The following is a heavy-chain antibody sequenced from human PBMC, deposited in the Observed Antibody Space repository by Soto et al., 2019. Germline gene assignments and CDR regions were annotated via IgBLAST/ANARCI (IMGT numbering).Heavy chain of an antibody. CDR3: ARDGRYNWNYGGWFDP. CDR1: GFTFSSYG. CDR2: IWYDGSNK. V-gene: IGHV3-33*01. Sequence: GGSLRLSWAASGFTFSSYGMHWVRQAPGKGLEWVAVIWYDGSNKYYAGSVKGRFTISRDNSKNTLYLQMNSLRAEDTAVYYCARDGRYNWNYGGWFDPWGQGTLVTVSS. D-gene: IGHD1-7*01. J-gene: IGHJ5*02.